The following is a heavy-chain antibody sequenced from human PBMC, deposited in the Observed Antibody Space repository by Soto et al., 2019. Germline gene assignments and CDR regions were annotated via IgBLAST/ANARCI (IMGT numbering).Heavy chain of an antibody. D-gene: IGHD6-19*01. CDR2: IYYSGSP. CDR1: GGSISSGGYY. Sequence: QVQLQESGPGLVKPSQTLSLTCTVSGGSISSGGYYWSWIRQHPGKGLEWIGNIYYSGSPYYNPCLKSRVTISVDTSKNQFSLKLSSVTAADTAVYYWARGIAVAGIMGNWFDPWGQGTLVTVSS. CDR3: ARGIAVAGIMGNWFDP. V-gene: IGHV4-31*03. J-gene: IGHJ5*02.